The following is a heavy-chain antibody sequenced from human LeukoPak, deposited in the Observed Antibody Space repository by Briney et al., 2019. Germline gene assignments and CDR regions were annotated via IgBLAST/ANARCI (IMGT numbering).Heavy chain of an antibody. CDR3: ARVGVVIGWFDP. J-gene: IGHJ5*02. V-gene: IGHV4-30-4*07. D-gene: IGHD3-3*01. Sequence: LRLSCAGSGFPFSSHGMNWIRQPPGKGLEWIGYIYYSGSTYYNPSLKSRVTISVDTSKNQFSLKLSSVTAADTAVYYCARVGVVIGWFDPWGQGTLVTVSS. CDR1: GFPFSSHG. CDR2: IYYSGST.